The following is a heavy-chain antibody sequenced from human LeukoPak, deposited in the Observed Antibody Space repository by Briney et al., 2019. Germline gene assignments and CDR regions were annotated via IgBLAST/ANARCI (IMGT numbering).Heavy chain of an antibody. Sequence: PGGSLRLSCAASGFTFDDYAMHWVRQAPGKGLEWVSGISWNSGSIGSADSVKGRFTISRDNAKNSLYLQMNSLRAEDTALYYCAKDRSAGSGGGFDYWGQGTLVTVSS. CDR1: GFTFDDYA. CDR3: AKDRSAGSGGGFDY. J-gene: IGHJ4*02. CDR2: ISWNSGSI. V-gene: IGHV3-9*01. D-gene: IGHD2-15*01.